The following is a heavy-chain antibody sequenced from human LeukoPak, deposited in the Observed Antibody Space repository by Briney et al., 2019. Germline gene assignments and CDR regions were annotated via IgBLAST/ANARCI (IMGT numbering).Heavy chain of an antibody. CDR1: GFTFSSYW. CDR2: IKQDGSEK. Sequence: PGGSLRLSCAASGFTFSSYWMSWVRQAPGKGLEWVANIKQDGSEKYYVDSVKGRFTISRDNAKNPLYLQMNSLRAEDTAVYYCARDRVSYGISLFDYWGQGTLVTVSS. J-gene: IGHJ4*02. V-gene: IGHV3-7*01. D-gene: IGHD5-18*01. CDR3: ARDRVSYGISLFDY.